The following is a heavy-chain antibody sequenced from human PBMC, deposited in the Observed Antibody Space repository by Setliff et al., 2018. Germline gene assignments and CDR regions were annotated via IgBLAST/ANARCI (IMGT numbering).Heavy chain of an antibody. CDR3: ARQSGSGSSPYFDF. CDR2: LYRTANT. J-gene: IGHJ4*02. D-gene: IGHD3-10*01. Sequence: SETLSLTCAVSGHSIDSDSYWGWIRQSPGKGLEWIGSLYRTANTYYNPAVRSRVTMSPDTSKNQFSLKLTAVTAADTAVYYCARQSGSGSSPYFDFWGQGTLVTVSS. V-gene: IGHV4-38-2*01. CDR1: GHSIDSDSY.